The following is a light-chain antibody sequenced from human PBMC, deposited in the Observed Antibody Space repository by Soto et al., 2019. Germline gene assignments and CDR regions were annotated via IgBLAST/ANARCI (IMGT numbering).Light chain of an antibody. CDR2: RNN. V-gene: IGLV1-47*01. Sequence: QSVLTQPPSASGSPGQRVSISCSGTSSSIESNYVYWYQQLPGTAPRLLIYRNNQRPSGVPDRFSGSKSGTSASLAISALRSEDEADYYCTVWDDSLRGRLFGGGTKVTVL. CDR3: TVWDDSLRGRL. J-gene: IGLJ2*01. CDR1: SSSIESNY.